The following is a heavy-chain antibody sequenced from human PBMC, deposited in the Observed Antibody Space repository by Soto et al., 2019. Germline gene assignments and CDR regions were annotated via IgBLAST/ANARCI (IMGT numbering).Heavy chain of an antibody. CDR1: GFTFSSYA. CDR2: ISGSGGST. Sequence: GGSLRLTCAASGFTFSSYAMSWVRQAPGKGLEWVSAISGSGGSTYYADSVKGRFTISRDNSKNTLYLQMNSLRAEDTAVYYCAKGRLGYCSSTSCYIPSFDYWCQGTLVTVS. CDR3: AKGRLGYCSSTSCYIPSFDY. V-gene: IGHV3-23*01. D-gene: IGHD2-2*02. J-gene: IGHJ4*02.